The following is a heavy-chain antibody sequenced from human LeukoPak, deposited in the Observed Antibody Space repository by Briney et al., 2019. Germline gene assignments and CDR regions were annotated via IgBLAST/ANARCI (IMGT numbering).Heavy chain of an antibody. CDR1: GGSISSSSYY. J-gene: IGHJ4*02. CDR2: IYYSGST. CDR3: ARLGAVTYYDFWSGYPPDY. Sequence: SETLSLTCTVSGGSISSSSYYWGWIRQPPGKGLEWIGSIYYSGSTYYNPSLKSRVTISVDTSKNQFSLKLSSVTAADTAVYYCARLGAVTYYDFWSGYPPDYWGQGTLVTVSS. D-gene: IGHD3-3*01. V-gene: IGHV4-39*01.